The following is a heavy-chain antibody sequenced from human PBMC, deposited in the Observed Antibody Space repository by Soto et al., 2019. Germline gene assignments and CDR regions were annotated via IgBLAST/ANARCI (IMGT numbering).Heavy chain of an antibody. J-gene: IGHJ4*02. CDR2: ISSSSSTI. D-gene: IGHD3-10*01. CDR3: AREYYYGSGRDFDY. CDR1: GFTFSSYS. Sequence: EVQLVESGGGLVQPGGSLRLSCAASGFTFSSYSMNWVRQAPGKGLQWISFISSSSSTIYYADSVKGRFTISRDNAKNSLYLQMNSLRAEDTAVYYCAREYYYGSGRDFDYWGQRPLVTVSS. V-gene: IGHV3-48*01.